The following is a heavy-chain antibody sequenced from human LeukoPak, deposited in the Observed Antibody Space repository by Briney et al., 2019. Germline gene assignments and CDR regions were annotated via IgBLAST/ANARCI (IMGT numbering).Heavy chain of an antibody. V-gene: IGHV1-46*01. Sequence: GASVKVSCKASGYTFTSYYMHWVRQAPGQGLEWMGTINPSGGSTSYAQKFQGRVTMTRDTSTSTVYMELSSLRSEDTAVYYCAREAFYDILTKNFDYWGQGTLVTVSS. CDR2: INPSGGST. CDR1: GYTFTSYY. J-gene: IGHJ4*02. D-gene: IGHD3-9*01. CDR3: AREAFYDILTKNFDY.